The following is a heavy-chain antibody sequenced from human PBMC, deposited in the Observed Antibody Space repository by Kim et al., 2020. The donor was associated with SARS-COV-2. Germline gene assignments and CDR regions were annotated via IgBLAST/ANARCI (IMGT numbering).Heavy chain of an antibody. J-gene: IGHJ3*02. D-gene: IGHD3-16*02. CDR1: GFTFSSYW. CDR3: ARPLYDYVWGSYRPLAFDI. CDR2: INSDGSST. Sequence: GGSLRLSCAASGFTFSSYWMHWVRQAPGKGLVWVSRINSDGSSTSYADSVKGRFTISRDNAKNTLYLQMNSLRAEDTAVYYCARPLYDYVWGSYRPLAFDIWGQGTMVTVSS. V-gene: IGHV3-74*01.